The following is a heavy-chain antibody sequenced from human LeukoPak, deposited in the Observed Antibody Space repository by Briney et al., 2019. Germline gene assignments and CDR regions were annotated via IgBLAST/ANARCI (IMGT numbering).Heavy chain of an antibody. CDR3: AAGAQLPIDY. CDR1: GYTLTELS. Sequence: GASVKVSCNVSGYTLTELSMHWVRQAPGKGLAWMGGCDLEDGERVYAQKLQGRLTMTEDTSTDTAYMELSSLRSEDTATYYCAAGAQLPIDYWGQGTLVTVSS. J-gene: IGHJ4*02. V-gene: IGHV1-24*01. D-gene: IGHD1-1*01. CDR2: CDLEDGER.